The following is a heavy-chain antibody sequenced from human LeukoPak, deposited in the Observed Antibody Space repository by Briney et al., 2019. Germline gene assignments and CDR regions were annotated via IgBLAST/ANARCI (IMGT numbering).Heavy chain of an antibody. V-gene: IGHV4-34*01. CDR1: GGSFSGYY. CDR3: ARGASHPTPQYNWFDP. CDR2: INHSGST. D-gene: IGHD1-14*01. J-gene: IGHJ5*02. Sequence: SETLSLTCAVYGGSFSGYYWSWIRQPPGKGLEWIGEINHSGSTNYNPSLKSRVTISVDTSKNQFSLKLSSVTAADTAVYYCARGASHPTPQYNWFDPWGQGTLVTVSS.